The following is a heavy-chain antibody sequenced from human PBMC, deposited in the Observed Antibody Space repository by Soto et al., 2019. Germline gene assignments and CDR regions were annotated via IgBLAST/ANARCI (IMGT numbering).Heavy chain of an antibody. CDR3: AREGGSYDSGGYLIRGAFDI. CDR1: GDSISRIDYY. D-gene: IGHD3-22*01. CDR2: IYFRGNT. Sequence: QVQLQESGPGLVKPSQTLSLTCSVSGDSISRIDYYWTWIRQHPEKGLEWIGNIYFRGNTYYSQSRESRLTISVDKSKNQFSLKLTSVTAADTAVYYCAREGGSYDSGGYLIRGAFDIWGQGTMVTVSS. J-gene: IGHJ3*02. V-gene: IGHV4-31*03.